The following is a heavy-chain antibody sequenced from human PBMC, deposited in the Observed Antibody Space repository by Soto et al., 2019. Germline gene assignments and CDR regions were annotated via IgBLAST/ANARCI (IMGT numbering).Heavy chain of an antibody. CDR3: ARGYCTNTICDPWFDP. CDR2: IYPGDSDT. J-gene: IGHJ5*02. Sequence: PGESLKISCTGVGYSFTSYWIGWVRQMPGKGLEWMGIIYPGDSDTRYSPSFQGQVTISADKSITTAYLQWSSLKASDTAMYYCARGYCTNTICDPWFDPWGQGTLVTVSS. CDR1: GYSFTSYW. D-gene: IGHD2-8*01. V-gene: IGHV5-51*01.